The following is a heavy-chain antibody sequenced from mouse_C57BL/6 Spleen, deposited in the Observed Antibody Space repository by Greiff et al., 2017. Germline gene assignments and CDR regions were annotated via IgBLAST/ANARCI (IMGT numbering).Heavy chain of an antibody. Sequence: QVQLQQSGAELVKPGASVKMSCKASGYTFTSYWITWVKQRPGQGLEWIGDIYPGSGSTNYNEKFKSKATLTVDTSSSTAYMQLSSLTSEDSAVYYCARNYYGSSSRYFDVWGTGTTVTVSS. D-gene: IGHD1-1*01. V-gene: IGHV1-55*01. J-gene: IGHJ1*03. CDR2: IYPGSGST. CDR1: GYTFTSYW. CDR3: ARNYYGSSSRYFDV.